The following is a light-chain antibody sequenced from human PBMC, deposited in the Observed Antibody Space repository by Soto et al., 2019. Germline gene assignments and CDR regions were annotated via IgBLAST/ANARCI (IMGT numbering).Light chain of an antibody. Sequence: QSALTQPRPVSGSPGQSLTISCAGTSSDVGGYKYVSWYQQHPGKAPKLMIYDVSKRPSGVPDRFSGSKSGNTASLTISGLQADDEADYYCCSYAGSYTGVFGGGTKLTVL. CDR1: SSDVGGYKY. V-gene: IGLV2-11*01. J-gene: IGLJ3*02. CDR3: CSYAGSYTGV. CDR2: DVS.